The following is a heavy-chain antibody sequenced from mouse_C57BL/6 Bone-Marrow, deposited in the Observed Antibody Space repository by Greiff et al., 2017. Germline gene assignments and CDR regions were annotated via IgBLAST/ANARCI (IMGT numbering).Heavy chain of an antibody. Sequence: DVKLVESGGGLVQPGGSLKLSCAASGFTFSDYYMYWVRQTPEKRLEWVAYISTGGGSTTYPATVKGRFTISVDNAKNTLYLQMSRLKAEDTAMYYCARHLYAMDYWGQGTSVTVSS. J-gene: IGHJ4*01. CDR1: GFTFSDYY. V-gene: IGHV5-12*01. CDR3: ARHLYAMDY. CDR2: ISTGGGST.